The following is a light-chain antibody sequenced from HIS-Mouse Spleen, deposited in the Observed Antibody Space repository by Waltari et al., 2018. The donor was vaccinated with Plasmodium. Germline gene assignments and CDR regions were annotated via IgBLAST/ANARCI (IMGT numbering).Light chain of an antibody. CDR1: QSVSSN. J-gene: IGKJ3*01. CDR2: GAS. Sequence: EIVMTQSPATLSVSPGERATLSCRASQSVSSNLAWYQQKPGQAPRLLIYGASPRATGSPARFSGSGSGTEFTLTISSLQSEEFAVYYCQQYNNWSFTFGPGTKVDIK. V-gene: IGKV3-15*01. CDR3: QQYNNWSFT.